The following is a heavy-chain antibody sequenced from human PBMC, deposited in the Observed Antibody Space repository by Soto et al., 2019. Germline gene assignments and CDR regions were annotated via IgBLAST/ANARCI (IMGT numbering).Heavy chain of an antibody. V-gene: IGHV1-3*01. CDR3: ARDVGGWPAY. CDR2: INAGNGNT. J-gene: IGHJ4*02. Sequence: GAPAKISSTACRDTLYISVIDLFRPAPGQRLEWMGWINAGNGNTKYSQKFQGRVTITRDTSASTAYMELSSLRSEDTPVYYCARDVGGWPAYWGQGTLVTVSS. D-gene: IGHD2-15*01. CDR1: RDTLYISV.